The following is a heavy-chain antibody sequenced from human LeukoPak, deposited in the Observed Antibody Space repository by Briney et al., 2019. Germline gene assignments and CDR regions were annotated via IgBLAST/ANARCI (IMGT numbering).Heavy chain of an antibody. CDR2: VYYSGSA. Sequence: SETLSLTCTVSGGSISSHYWSWIRQPPGKGLEWIGCVYYSGSAIYNPSLKSRITISVDTSKNQFSQQLSSVTAADTAMYFCARYLIGSNTPFDFWGQGTLVTVSS. CDR3: ARYLIGSNTPFDF. V-gene: IGHV4-59*08. CDR1: GGSISSHY. J-gene: IGHJ4*02. D-gene: IGHD2-2*02.